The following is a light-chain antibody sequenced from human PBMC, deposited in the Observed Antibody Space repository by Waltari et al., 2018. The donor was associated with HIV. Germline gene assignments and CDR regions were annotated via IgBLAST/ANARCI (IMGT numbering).Light chain of an antibody. CDR3: SSYTSSSTPHVV. Sequence: QSALTQPASVSGSPGQSITISCTGTSSDVGGYNYVSWYQQHPGKAPKLMIYEVSNRPSGVFNRFSGSKSGNTASLTISGLQAEDEADYYCSSYTSSSTPHVVFGGGIKLTVL. V-gene: IGLV2-14*01. J-gene: IGLJ2*01. CDR2: EVS. CDR1: SSDVGGYNY.